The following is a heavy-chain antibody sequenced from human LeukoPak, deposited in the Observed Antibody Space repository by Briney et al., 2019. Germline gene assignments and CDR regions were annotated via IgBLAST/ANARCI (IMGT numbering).Heavy chain of an antibody. CDR1: GYTFTSYD. D-gene: IGHD6-6*01. V-gene: IGHV1-8*01. CDR3: ARGLFGKWSIAVY. Sequence: ASVKVSCKASGYTFTSYDINWVRQATGQGLEWMGWMNPNSGNTGDAQKLQGRVTMTRNTSISTAYMELSGLRSEDTAVYYCARGLFGKWSIAVYWGQGTLVTVSS. CDR2: MNPNSGNT. J-gene: IGHJ4*02.